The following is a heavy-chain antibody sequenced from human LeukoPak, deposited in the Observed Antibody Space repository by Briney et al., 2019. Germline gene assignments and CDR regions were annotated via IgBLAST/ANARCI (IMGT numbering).Heavy chain of an antibody. Sequence: GGSLRLSCTASGFTFGDYAMSWVRQAPGKGLEGVGFIRSKAYGGTTEYAASVKGRFTISRDDSKSIAYLQMNSLKTEDTAVYYCTRARRITMIVVVGPYDYWGQGTLVTVSS. D-gene: IGHD3-22*01. CDR2: IRSKAYGGTT. CDR3: TRARRITMIVVVGPYDY. J-gene: IGHJ4*02. V-gene: IGHV3-49*04. CDR1: GFTFGDYA.